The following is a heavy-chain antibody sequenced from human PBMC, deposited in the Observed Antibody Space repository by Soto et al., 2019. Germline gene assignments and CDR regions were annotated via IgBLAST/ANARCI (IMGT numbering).Heavy chain of an antibody. CDR3: ARGVTVFGLVSRFWFDP. J-gene: IGHJ5*02. Sequence: QVLLQESGPGLVKSSQTLSLTCTVSGGSISSGDYSWSWVRQSPGKGLEWIGHIYNSGITYYNPPLKSRVVISIDTSRNRFSLRLNSLTAADRAVYFCARGVTVFGLVSRFWFDPWGQGTVVTVSS. CDR1: GGSISSGDYS. V-gene: IGHV4-30-4*01. CDR2: IYNSGIT. D-gene: IGHD3-3*01.